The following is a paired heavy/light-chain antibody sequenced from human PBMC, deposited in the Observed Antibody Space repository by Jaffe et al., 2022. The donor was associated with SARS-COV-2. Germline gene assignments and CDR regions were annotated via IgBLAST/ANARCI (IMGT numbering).Light chain of an antibody. CDR1: QSVSSSY. CDR2: GAS. Sequence: EIVLTQSPGTLSLSPGERATLSCRASQSVSSSYLAWYQQKPGQAPRLLIYGASSRATGIPDRFSGSGSGTDFTLTISRLEPEDFAVYYCQQYGSSPGFTFGPGTKVDIK. CDR3: QQYGSSPGFT. J-gene: IGKJ3*01. V-gene: IGKV3-20*01.
Heavy chain of an antibody. CDR1: GGTFSSYT. D-gene: IGHD3-16*01. Sequence: QVQLVQSGAEVKKPGSSVKVSCKASGGTFSSYTISWVRQAPGQGLEWMGRIIPILGIANYAQKFQGRVTITADKSTSTAYMELSSLRSEDTAVYYCAREGGMRAYYYYYGMDVWGQGTTVTVSS. J-gene: IGHJ6*02. CDR2: IIPILGIA. CDR3: AREGGMRAYYYYYGMDV. V-gene: IGHV1-69*08.